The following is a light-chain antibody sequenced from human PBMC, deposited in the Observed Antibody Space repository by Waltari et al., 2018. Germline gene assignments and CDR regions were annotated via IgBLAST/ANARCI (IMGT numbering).Light chain of an antibody. CDR1: SRDVGGYNY. CDR3: SSYTSSSTVVV. J-gene: IGLJ3*02. V-gene: IGLV2-14*01. CDR2: DVS. Sequence: QSALTQPASVSGSPGQAITISCPGTSRDVGGYNYVSWYQQHPGKAPKLMIYDVSNRPSGVSNRFSGSKSGNTASLTISGLQAEDEADYYCSSYTSSSTVVVFGGGTKLTVL.